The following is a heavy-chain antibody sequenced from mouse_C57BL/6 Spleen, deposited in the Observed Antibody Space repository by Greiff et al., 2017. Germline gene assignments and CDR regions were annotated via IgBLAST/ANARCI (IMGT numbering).Heavy chain of an antibody. CDR2: ISSGGDYI. Sequence: EVQGVESGEGLVKPGGSLKLSCAASGFTFSSYAMSWVRQTPEKRLEWVAYISSGGDYIYYADTVKGRFTISRDNARNTLYLQMSSLKSEDTAMYYCTRESNYVAMDYWGQGTSVTVSS. J-gene: IGHJ4*01. V-gene: IGHV5-9-1*02. CDR3: TRESNYVAMDY. CDR1: GFTFSSYA. D-gene: IGHD2-5*01.